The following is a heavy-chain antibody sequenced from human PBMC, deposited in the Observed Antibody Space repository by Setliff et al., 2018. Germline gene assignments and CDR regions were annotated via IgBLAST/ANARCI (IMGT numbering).Heavy chain of an antibody. CDR3: ARVDYGSGSYPSD. Sequence: SETLSLTCTVSGGSISRYYWSWVRQPPGKGLEWIAYIHPSGSTSYNPSLKSRVTISVDTSKNQFSLKLTSVTAADTAVYYCARVDYGSGSYPSDWGQGALVTVSS. J-gene: IGHJ4*02. V-gene: IGHV4-4*08. CDR2: IHPSGST. D-gene: IGHD3-10*01. CDR1: GGSISRYY.